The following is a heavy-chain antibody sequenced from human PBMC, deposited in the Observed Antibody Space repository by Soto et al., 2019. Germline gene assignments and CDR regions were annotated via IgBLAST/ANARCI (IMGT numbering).Heavy chain of an antibody. CDR1: GFTFSSYA. CDR2: ISGSGGST. V-gene: IGHV3-23*01. Sequence: EVQLLESGGGLVQPGGSLRLSCAASGFTFSSYAMSWVRQAPGKGLEWVSAISGSGGSTYYADSVKGRFTISRDNSKNTLYLQMNSRRAEDTAVYYCATLLNYDFWSYNFDYWGQGTLVTVSS. D-gene: IGHD3-3*01. J-gene: IGHJ4*02. CDR3: ATLLNYDFWSYNFDY.